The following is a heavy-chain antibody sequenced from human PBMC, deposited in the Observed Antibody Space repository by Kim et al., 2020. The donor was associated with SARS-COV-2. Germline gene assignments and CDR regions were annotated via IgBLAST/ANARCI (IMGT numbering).Heavy chain of an antibody. D-gene: IGHD5-12*01. CDR2: NI. J-gene: IGHJ4*02. V-gene: IGHV1-3*01. CDR3: ARDLLHSGYDY. Sequence: NIKDSQEFRGRASLTWDTSASTAYMELRALTSEDTAVYYCARDLLHSGYDYWGQGTLVTVSS.